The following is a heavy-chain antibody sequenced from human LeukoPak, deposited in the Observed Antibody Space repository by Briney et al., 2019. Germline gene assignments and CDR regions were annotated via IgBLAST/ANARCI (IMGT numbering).Heavy chain of an antibody. V-gene: IGHV4-61*02. CDR2: IYTSGST. D-gene: IGHD6-25*01. CDR1: GGSISSGSYY. J-gene: IGHJ6*03. Sequence: SETLSLTCTVSGGSISSGSYYWSWIRQPAGKGLEWIGRIYTSGSTNYNPSLKSRVTISVDTSKNQFSLKLSSVTAADTAVYYCVREEAAAMGGYMDVWGKGTTVTVSS. CDR3: VREEAAAMGGYMDV.